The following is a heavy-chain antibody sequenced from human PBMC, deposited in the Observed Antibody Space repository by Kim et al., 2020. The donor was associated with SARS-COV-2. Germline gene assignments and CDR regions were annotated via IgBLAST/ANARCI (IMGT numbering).Heavy chain of an antibody. J-gene: IGHJ4*02. CDR2: IYYSGST. V-gene: IGHV4-59*01. D-gene: IGHD1-26*01. CDR3: ARVLRGSYYQYYFDY. CDR1: GGSISSYY. Sequence: SETLSLTCTVSGGSISSYYWSWIRQPPGKGLEWIGYIYYSGSTNYNPSLKSRVTISVDTSKNQFSLKLSSVTAADTAVYYCARVLRGSYYQYYFDYWGQGTLVTVSS.